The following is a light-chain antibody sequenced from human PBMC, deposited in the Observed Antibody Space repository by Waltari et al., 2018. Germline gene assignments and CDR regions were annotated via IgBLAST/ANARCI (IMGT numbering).Light chain of an antibody. CDR1: SSNIGAGYD. Sequence: QSVLTQPPSVSGAPGQRVTISCTGSSSNIGAGYDVHWYQQLPGTAPKLIMYADTTRPSGVPDRFSVSKSGASASLAITGLQAEDEADYYCQSHDSDLTVFFGTGTRVTVL. J-gene: IGLJ1*01. CDR2: ADT. CDR3: QSHDSDLTVF. V-gene: IGLV1-40*01.